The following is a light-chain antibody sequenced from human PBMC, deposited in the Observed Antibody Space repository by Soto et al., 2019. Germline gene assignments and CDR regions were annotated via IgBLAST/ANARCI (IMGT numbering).Light chain of an antibody. V-gene: IGKV1-5*01. CDR1: QSFRSW. CDR2: DAS. CDR3: QQYDNYPLT. Sequence: DIQMTQSPATLSASLGDRVTITCRASQSFRSWLAWYQQKPGTAPKLLIFDASRLESGVPSRFSGSASGTEFTLTISSLQPDDFATYYCQQYDNYPLTFGGGTKVDIK. J-gene: IGKJ4*01.